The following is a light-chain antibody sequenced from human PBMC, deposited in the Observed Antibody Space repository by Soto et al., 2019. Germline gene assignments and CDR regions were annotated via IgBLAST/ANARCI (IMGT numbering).Light chain of an antibody. V-gene: IGKV1-12*01. CDR2: TGS. Sequence: DIQMTQSPSSLAASVCDTVTIICRASQAIDSWLAWYQQKPGEAPKLLIFTGSLLHSGVPPRFSGSGSGTDFTLTISSLQPEDFATYYCQQTLSFPPTFGQGTKVDIK. CDR3: QQTLSFPPT. CDR1: QAIDSW. J-gene: IGKJ1*01.